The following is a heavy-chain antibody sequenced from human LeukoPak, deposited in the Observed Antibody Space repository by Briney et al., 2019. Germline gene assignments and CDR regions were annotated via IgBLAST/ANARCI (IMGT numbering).Heavy chain of an antibody. CDR3: ARDRAVAGENYYFDS. CDR2: IYTSGST. CDR1: GGSISSYY. D-gene: IGHD6-19*01. J-gene: IGHJ4*02. Sequence: SETLSLTCTVSGGSISSYYWSCIRQPPGKGLEWIGRIYTSGSTNYNPSRKSRVTMSVDTSKNQFSLKLSSVTAADTAVYYCARDRAVAGENYYFDSWGQGTLVTVSS. V-gene: IGHV4-4*07.